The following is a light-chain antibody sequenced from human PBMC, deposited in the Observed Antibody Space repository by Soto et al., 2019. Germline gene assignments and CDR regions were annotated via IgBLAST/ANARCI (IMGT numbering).Light chain of an antibody. CDR1: SSDVGGYNY. CDR2: EVS. V-gene: IGLV2-8*01. CDR3: SSYAGSNNLV. Sequence: QSVLTQPPSASGSPGQSVTISCTGTSSDVGGYNYVSWYQQHPGKAPKLMIYEVSKRPSGVPDRFSGSKSGNTASLTVSGLQVEYEADYYCSSYAGSNNLVFGTGTKVTVL. J-gene: IGLJ1*01.